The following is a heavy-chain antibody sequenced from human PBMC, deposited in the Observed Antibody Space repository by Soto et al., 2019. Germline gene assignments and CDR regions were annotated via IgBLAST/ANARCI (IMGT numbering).Heavy chain of an antibody. CDR1: GFTFSSYG. J-gene: IGHJ4*02. D-gene: IGHD4-17*01. Sequence: QVQLVESGGGVVQPGRSLRLSCAASGFTFSSYGMHWVRQAPGKGLEWVAVISYDGSNKYYADSVKGRFTISRDNSKNTLYLQMNSLRAEDTAVYYCAKGFYGDHDYWGQGTLVTVSS. V-gene: IGHV3-30*18. CDR3: AKGFYGDHDY. CDR2: ISYDGSNK.